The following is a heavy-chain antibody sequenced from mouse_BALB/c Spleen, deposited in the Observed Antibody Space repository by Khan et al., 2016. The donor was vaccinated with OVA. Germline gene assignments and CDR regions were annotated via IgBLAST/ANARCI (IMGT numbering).Heavy chain of an antibody. CDR3: ARAGYGGFAY. CDR1: GYTFTDFL. V-gene: IGHV1-77*01. D-gene: IGHD3-2*02. J-gene: IGHJ3*01. CDR2: IYPGSGYT. Sequence: QVQLKQSGPDLVKPGASVKMSCKASGYTFTDFLISWVKQRPGQGLEWIGEIYPGSGYTYYNENFRGKSILTSDKSSHTAYMQLNSLTSEDSAVYYCARAGYGGFAYWGQGALVTVSA.